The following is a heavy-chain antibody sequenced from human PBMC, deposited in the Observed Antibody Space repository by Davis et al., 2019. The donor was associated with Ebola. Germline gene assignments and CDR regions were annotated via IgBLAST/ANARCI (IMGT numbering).Heavy chain of an antibody. Sequence: GESLKISCAASGFTFRNYAMSWVRQAPGKGLVWVSRINSDGSSTSYADSVKGRFTISRDNAKNTLYLQKNSLRVEDTAVYYCSRDVYSNYDVDYWGQGTLVIVSS. V-gene: IGHV3-74*01. CDR1: GFTFRNYA. J-gene: IGHJ4*02. D-gene: IGHD4-11*01. CDR3: SRDVYSNYDVDY. CDR2: INSDGSST.